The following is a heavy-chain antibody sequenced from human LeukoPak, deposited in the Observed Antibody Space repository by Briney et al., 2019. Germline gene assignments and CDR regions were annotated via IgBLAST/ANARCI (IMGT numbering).Heavy chain of an antibody. CDR3: ARHWPEGDQIDY. Sequence: SETLSLTCTVSGGSIRSASHYWAWIRQPPGKGPEWIGSSCYSGSSYYNPSLKSRVTISVDTSKNQFSLKLSSVTAADTAVYYCARHWPEGDQIDYWGQGILVTVSS. CDR2: SCYSGSS. D-gene: IGHD2-21*02. CDR1: GGSIRSASHY. J-gene: IGHJ4*02. V-gene: IGHV4-39*01.